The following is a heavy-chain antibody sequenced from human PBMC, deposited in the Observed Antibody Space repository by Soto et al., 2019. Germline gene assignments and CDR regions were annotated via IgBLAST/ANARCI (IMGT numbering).Heavy chain of an antibody. V-gene: IGHV4-34*01. Sequence: PSETLSLTCAVYGGSLSGYYWSWIRQPPGKGLEWIGEINHSGSTNYNPSLKSRVTISVDTSKNQFSLKLSSVTAADTAVYYCERGAAAAIQTNDYWGQGTLVTVSS. J-gene: IGHJ4*02. CDR3: ERGAAAAIQTNDY. CDR2: INHSGST. CDR1: GGSLSGYY. D-gene: IGHD2-2*02.